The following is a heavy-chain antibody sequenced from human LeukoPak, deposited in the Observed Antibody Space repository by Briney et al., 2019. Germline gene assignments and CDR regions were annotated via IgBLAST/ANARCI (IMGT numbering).Heavy chain of an antibody. CDR1: GFTFSAYS. V-gene: IGHV3-48*02. J-gene: IGHJ4*02. CDR2: IDSSSRTI. D-gene: IGHD5-12*01. Sequence: GGSLRLSCAASGFTFSAYSMNWVRQAPGNGLEWISYIDSSSRTIYYADSVKGRFTISRDNARNLLYLQTSSLRDDDTAVYYCMRHIVPDYWGQGTLVTVSS. CDR3: MRHIVPDY.